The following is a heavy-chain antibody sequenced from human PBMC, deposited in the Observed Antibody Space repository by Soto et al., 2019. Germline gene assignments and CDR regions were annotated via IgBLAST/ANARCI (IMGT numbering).Heavy chain of an antibody. CDR3: ARARQHYYDSSGYPSAFDI. D-gene: IGHD3-22*01. CDR2: ISAYNGNT. V-gene: IGHV1-18*01. CDR1: GYTFTSYG. J-gene: IGHJ3*02. Sequence: GASVKVSCKASGYTFTSYGISWVRQAPGQGLEWMGWISAYNGNTNYEQKLQGRVTMTRDTSISTAYMEMSRLRSDDTAVYYCARARQHYYDSSGYPSAFDIWGQGTMVTVSS.